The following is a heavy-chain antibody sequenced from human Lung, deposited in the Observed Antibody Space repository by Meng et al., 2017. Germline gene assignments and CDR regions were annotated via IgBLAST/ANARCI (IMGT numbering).Heavy chain of an antibody. V-gene: IGHV4-34*01. Sequence: QRGGAGVFNPSAPLSLPCVVSGGSFSDYYWSWIRQPPGKGLEWIGEINHSGSTNYNPSLESRATISVDTSQNNLSLKLSSVTAADSAVYYCARGPTTMAHDFDYWGQGTLVTVSS. J-gene: IGHJ4*02. CDR1: GGSFSDYY. CDR3: ARGPTTMAHDFDY. D-gene: IGHD4-11*01. CDR2: INHSGST.